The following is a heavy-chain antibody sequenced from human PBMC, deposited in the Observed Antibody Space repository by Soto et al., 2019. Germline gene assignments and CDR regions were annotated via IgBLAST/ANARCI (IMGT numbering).Heavy chain of an antibody. D-gene: IGHD5-12*01. CDR1: GDTFTDYY. J-gene: IGHJ6*03. CDR3: ARESGGATATLEYYCFYMEV. CDR2: INPNSGVT. V-gene: IGHV1-2*04. Sequence: QVQLVQSGAEVKKPGASVTVSCRSSGDTFTDYYMHWVRQAPGQGLEWMGWINPNSGVTRYAQKFQGWVTMSRDQSIRTGDVQLSRLRSDDTAIYFCARESGGATATLEYYCFYMEVWGTGTRVTVCS.